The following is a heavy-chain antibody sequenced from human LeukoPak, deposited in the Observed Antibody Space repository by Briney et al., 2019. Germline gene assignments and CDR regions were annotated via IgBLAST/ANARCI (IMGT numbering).Heavy chain of an antibody. CDR2: ISHSGST. CDR3: ARGLTYYYGSGSYYNV. CDR1: GGSFSGYY. V-gene: IGHV4-34*01. D-gene: IGHD3-10*01. Sequence: PSETLSLTCAVYGGSFSGYYWSWIRQPPGKGLEWIGEISHSGSTNYNPSLKSRVTISVDTSKNQFSLKLSSVTAADTAVYYCARGLTYYYGSGSYYNVWGQGTLVTVSS. J-gene: IGHJ4*02.